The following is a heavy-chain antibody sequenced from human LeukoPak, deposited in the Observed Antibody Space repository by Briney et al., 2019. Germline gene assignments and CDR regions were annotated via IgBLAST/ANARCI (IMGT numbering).Heavy chain of an antibody. V-gene: IGHV4-34*01. CDR3: ARGRGYYGDYVPFDI. CDR2: INHSGST. J-gene: IGHJ3*02. CDR1: GGSFSGYY. Sequence: PPETLSLTCAVYGGSFSGYYWSWIRQPPGKGLEWIGEINHSGSTNYNPSLKSRVTISVDTSKNQFSLKLSSVTAADTAVYYCARGRGYYGDYVPFDIWGQGTMVTVSS. D-gene: IGHD4-17*01.